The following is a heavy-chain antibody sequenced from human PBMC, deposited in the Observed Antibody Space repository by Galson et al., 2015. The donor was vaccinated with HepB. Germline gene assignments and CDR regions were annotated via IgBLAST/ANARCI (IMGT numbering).Heavy chain of an antibody. CDR3: AREWRGDLRFLEFAAFDP. Sequence: TLSLTCTVSGGSISSGSYYWSWIRQPAGKRLEWIGRIYTSGSTNYNPSFRSRVSMSLDMSKNQVSLKLRSVTAADTAVYFGAREWRGDLRFLEFAAFDPWGQGTKVTVSS. D-gene: IGHD3-3*01. J-gene: IGHJ3*01. V-gene: IGHV4-61*02. CDR2: IYTSGST. CDR1: GGSISSGSYY.